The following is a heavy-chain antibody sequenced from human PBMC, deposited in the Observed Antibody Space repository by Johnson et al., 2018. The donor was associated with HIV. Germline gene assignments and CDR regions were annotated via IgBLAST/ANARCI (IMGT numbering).Heavy chain of an antibody. V-gene: IGHV3-30*02. CDR3: ARRASILGAWRDAFDI. CDR2: IRYDGSNK. D-gene: IGHD1-26*01. J-gene: IGHJ3*02. CDR1: GFTFSSYG. Sequence: QVQLVESGGGVVQPGGSLILSCPASGFTFSSYGMHWVRQAPGKGLEWVAFIRYDGSNKYYADSVKGRFTISRDNSKNTLYLQMGSLRAEDMAVYYCARRASILGAWRDAFDIWGQGTMVTVSS.